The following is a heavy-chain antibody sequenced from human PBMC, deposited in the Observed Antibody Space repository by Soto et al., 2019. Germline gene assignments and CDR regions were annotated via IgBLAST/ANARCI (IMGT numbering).Heavy chain of an antibody. CDR2: IIPIFGTA. J-gene: IGHJ4*02. CDR3: ARDLRPGSSGQYYFDY. D-gene: IGHD6-19*01. V-gene: IGHV1-69*01. Sequence: QVQLVQSGAEVKKPGSSVKVSCKASGGTFSSYAISWVRQAPGQGLEWMGGIIPIFGTANYAQKFQGRVTITADESTRTAYMELSSLRSEDTAVYYCARDLRPGSSGQYYFDYWGQGTLVTVSS. CDR1: GGTFSSYA.